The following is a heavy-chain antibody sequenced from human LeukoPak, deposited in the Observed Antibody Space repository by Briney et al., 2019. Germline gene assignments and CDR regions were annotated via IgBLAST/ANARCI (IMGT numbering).Heavy chain of an antibody. CDR3: ARDHLRKYYMDV. CDR2: IIPIFGTA. CDR1: GGTFSSYA. V-gene: IGHV1-69*05. Sequence: SVKVSCKASGGTFSSYAISWVRQAPGQGLEWMGGIIPIFGTANYAQKSQGRVTITTDESTSTAYMELSSLRSEDTAVYYCARDHLRKYYMDVWGKGTTVTVSS. J-gene: IGHJ6*03.